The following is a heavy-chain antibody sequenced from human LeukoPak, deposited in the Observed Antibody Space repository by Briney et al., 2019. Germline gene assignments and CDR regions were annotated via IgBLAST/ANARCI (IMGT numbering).Heavy chain of an antibody. J-gene: IGHJ2*01. CDR2: ISASGGST. Sequence: PGGSLRLSCAASGFTFSSYGMHWVRQAPGKGLEWVSGISASGGSTYYADSVKGRFTISRDNSKNTLYLQINSLRAEDTAVYYCARPRGSYWYFDLWGRGTLVTVSS. D-gene: IGHD2-15*01. CDR3: ARPRGSYWYFDL. CDR1: GFTFSSYG. V-gene: IGHV3-23*01.